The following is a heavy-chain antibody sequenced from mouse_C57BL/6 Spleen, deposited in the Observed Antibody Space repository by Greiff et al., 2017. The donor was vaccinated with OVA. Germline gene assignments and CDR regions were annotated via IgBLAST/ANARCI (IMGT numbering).Heavy chain of an antibody. D-gene: IGHD2-5*01. CDR3: AKSSYYSNYGFDY. J-gene: IGHJ2*01. CDR1: GYTFTSYW. V-gene: IGHV1-72*01. Sequence: QVQLQQPGAELVKPGASVKLSCKASGYTFTSYWIHWVKQRPGRGLEWIGSIDPSSGGTKYNEKFKGKATLTVDKPSSTAYMQLSSLTSEDSAVYYGAKSSYYSNYGFDYWGKGTTLTVSS. CDR2: IDPSSGGT.